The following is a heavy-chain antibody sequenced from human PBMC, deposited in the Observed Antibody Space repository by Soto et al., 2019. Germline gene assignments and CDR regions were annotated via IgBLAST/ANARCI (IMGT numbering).Heavy chain of an antibody. CDR2: ISHDGDNK. V-gene: IGHV3-33*05. Sequence: GGSLRLSCAASGFTFSSSGMHWVRQAPGKGLEWVAVISHDGDNKYYADPVKGRFIISRDNSKNTLYLQMNSLRAEDTAVYYCARDYDYGGAVYGMDVWGQGTTVTVSS. CDR3: ARDYDYGGAVYGMDV. D-gene: IGHD4-17*01. J-gene: IGHJ6*02. CDR1: GFTFSSSG.